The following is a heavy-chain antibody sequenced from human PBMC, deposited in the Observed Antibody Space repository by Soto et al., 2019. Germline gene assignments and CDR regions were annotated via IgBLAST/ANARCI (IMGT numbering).Heavy chain of an antibody. J-gene: IGHJ6*02. V-gene: IGHV1-69*04. CDR2: IIPIVGLT. CDR3: PRVTYEGMDV. D-gene: IGHD3-3*01. CDR1: GGSFSTHV. Sequence: QVQLVQSGAEVKKPGSSVNVSCKTSGGSFSTHVLSWVRQAPGQGLEWMGRIIPIVGLTKYAQKFQGRVTITADKSTNTAYMELSSLTSDDTAVYYCPRVTYEGMDVWGQGTTVTVS.